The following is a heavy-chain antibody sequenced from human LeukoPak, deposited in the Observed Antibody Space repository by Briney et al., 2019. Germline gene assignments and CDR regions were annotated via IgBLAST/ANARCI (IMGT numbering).Heavy chain of an antibody. V-gene: IGHV1-2*04. CDR3: ARDRGRGGLISAFDI. Sequence: ASVNVSCKTSGYTFNDYYTHWVRQAPGQGLEWMGWINPNSGGTNYAQKFQDWVTMTRDTSIGTAYMELRRLRSDDTAVYYCARDRGRGGLISAFDIWGQGTMVTVSS. CDR1: GYTFNDYY. D-gene: IGHD3-16*01. J-gene: IGHJ3*02. CDR2: INPNSGGT.